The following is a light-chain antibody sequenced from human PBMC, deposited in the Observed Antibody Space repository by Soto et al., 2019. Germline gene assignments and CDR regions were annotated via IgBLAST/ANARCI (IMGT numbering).Light chain of an antibody. CDR1: QSVRND. J-gene: IGKJ4*01. CDR2: SAS. Sequence: EIVLTQSQATLSLSPGERATLSCRASQSVRNDLVWYHQKPGQAPRVLIYSASNRATGIPARFSGSGSGTDFTLTISSLEPEDFAVYYCQQRTNWPPTFGGGTKVEMK. CDR3: QQRTNWPPT. V-gene: IGKV3-11*01.